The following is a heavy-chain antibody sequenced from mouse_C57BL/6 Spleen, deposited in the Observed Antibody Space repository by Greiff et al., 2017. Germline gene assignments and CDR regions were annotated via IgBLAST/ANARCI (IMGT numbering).Heavy chain of an antibody. CDR1: GFNIKDYY. CDR3: ASFTDLFAY. Sequence: EVKLQESGAELVKPGASVKLSCTASGFNIKDYYMHWVKQRTEQGLEWIGRIDPEDGETKYAPKFLGKATITADTSSNTAYLQLSSLTSEDTAVYYCASFTDLFAYWGQGTLVTVSA. J-gene: IGHJ3*01. CDR2: IDPEDGET. D-gene: IGHD3-1*01. V-gene: IGHV14-2*01.